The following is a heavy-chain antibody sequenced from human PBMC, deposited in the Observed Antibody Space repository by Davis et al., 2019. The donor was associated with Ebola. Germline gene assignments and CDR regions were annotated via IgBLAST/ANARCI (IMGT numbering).Heavy chain of an antibody. CDR1: GLTFSSYG. D-gene: IGHD5-24*01. Sequence: GESLKISCAASGLTFSSYGMHWVRQAPGKGLEWVTFISYDGSNKYYADSVKGRFTISRDNSKNSLYLQMNSLRAEDTAVYYCAVATLMTSEYWGQGTLVTVSS. CDR3: AVATLMTSEY. CDR2: ISYDGSNK. V-gene: IGHV3-30*03. J-gene: IGHJ4*02.